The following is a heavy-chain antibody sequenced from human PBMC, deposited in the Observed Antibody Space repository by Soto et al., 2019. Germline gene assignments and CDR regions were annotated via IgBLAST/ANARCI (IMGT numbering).Heavy chain of an antibody. CDR1: GFTLSSYS. Sequence: GGSLRLSCAASGFTLSSYSMNWVRQAPGKGLEWVAIVWYDGSIAYYVDSVKGRFTVSRDNSKNTLYLQMNSLRADDTAVYYCARWEFDYWGQGTLVTVSS. D-gene: IGHD1-26*01. J-gene: IGHJ4*02. V-gene: IGHV3-33*01. CDR2: VWYDGSIA. CDR3: ARWEFDY.